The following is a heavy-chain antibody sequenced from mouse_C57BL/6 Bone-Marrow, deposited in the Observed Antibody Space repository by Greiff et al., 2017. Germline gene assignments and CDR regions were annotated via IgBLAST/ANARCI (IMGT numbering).Heavy chain of an antibody. D-gene: IGHD1-1*01. Sequence: EVQRVESGGGLVQPGGSLKLSCAASGFTFSDYYMYWVRQTPEKRLEWVAYISNGGGSTYYPDTVKGRFTISRDNAKNTLYLQMSRLKSEDTAMYYCARRYYGSSLDYWCQGTTLTGSS. J-gene: IGHJ2*01. CDR1: GFTFSDYY. CDR3: ARRYYGSSLDY. V-gene: IGHV5-12*01. CDR2: ISNGGGST.